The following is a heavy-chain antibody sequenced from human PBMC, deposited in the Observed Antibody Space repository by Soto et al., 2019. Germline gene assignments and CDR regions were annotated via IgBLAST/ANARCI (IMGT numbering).Heavy chain of an antibody. Sequence: GGSLRLSCAASGFIFSTYAMHWVRQAPGKGLEWVALISYDGSSKYYADSVKDRFTISRDNSKNTLFLQMNSLRAEDTAVYYCARDSSRQGSGIMVYWGQGTLVTVSS. J-gene: IGHJ4*02. V-gene: IGHV3-30-3*01. CDR3: ARDSSRQGSGIMVY. D-gene: IGHD3-10*01. CDR2: ISYDGSSK. CDR1: GFIFSTYA.